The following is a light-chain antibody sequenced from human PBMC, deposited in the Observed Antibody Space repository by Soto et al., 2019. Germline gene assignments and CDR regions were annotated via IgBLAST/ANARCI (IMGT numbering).Light chain of an antibody. CDR2: EVS. Sequence: QSALPQPASVSGSPGQSITISCTGTSSDVGGSNYVSWYQQHPGKAPKLMIYEVSNRPSGVSNRFSGSKSGNTASLTISGLQAEDEADYYCSSYTSSSIDYVFGTGTKLTVL. J-gene: IGLJ1*01. CDR3: SSYTSSSIDYV. CDR1: SSDVGGSNY. V-gene: IGLV2-14*01.